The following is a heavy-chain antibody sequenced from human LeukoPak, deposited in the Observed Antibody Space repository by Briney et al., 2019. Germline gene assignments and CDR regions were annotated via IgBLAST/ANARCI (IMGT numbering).Heavy chain of an antibody. CDR2: MSDSVNT. J-gene: IGHJ4*02. D-gene: IGHD3-3*01. CDR1: GGSISGYY. CDR3: AREGGFYRPLDY. V-gene: IGHV4-59*12. Sequence: PSETLSLTCTVSGGSISGYYWTWIRQPPGKGLEWIGYMSDSVNTNYNPSLRSRVTISVDTSKNQFSLKLTSVTAADTAVYYCAREGGFYRPLDYSGQGTLVTVSS.